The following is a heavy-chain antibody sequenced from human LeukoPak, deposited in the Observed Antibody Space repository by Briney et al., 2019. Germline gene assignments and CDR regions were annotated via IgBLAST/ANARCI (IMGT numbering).Heavy chain of an antibody. CDR2: IYSGGST. Sequence: GGSLRLSCAASGFTVSSNYMSWVRQAPGKGLEWVSVIYSGGSTYYADSVKGRFTISRDNSKNTLYLQMNSLRAEDTAVYYCAKDDGYYDSSGKPSDYWGQGTLVTVSS. J-gene: IGHJ4*02. V-gene: IGHV3-53*01. D-gene: IGHD3-22*01. CDR3: AKDDGYYDSSGKPSDY. CDR1: GFTVSSNY.